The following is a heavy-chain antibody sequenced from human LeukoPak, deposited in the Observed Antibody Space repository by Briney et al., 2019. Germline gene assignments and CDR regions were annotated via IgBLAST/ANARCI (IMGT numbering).Heavy chain of an antibody. CDR1: GFTFSSYW. V-gene: IGHV3-7*01. Sequence: GGSLRLSCAASGFTFSSYWMSWVRQAPGKGLEWVANIKQGGSEKYYVDSVKGRFTISRDNAKNSLYLQMNSLRAEDTAVYYCARAGSYYRSDAFDIWGQGTMVTVSS. CDR2: IKQGGSEK. D-gene: IGHD1-26*01. J-gene: IGHJ3*02. CDR3: ARAGSYYRSDAFDI.